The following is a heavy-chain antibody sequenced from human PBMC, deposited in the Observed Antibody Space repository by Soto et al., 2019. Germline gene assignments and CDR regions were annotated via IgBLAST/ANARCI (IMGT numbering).Heavy chain of an antibody. CDR1: GFTFSLYG. J-gene: IGHJ4*02. CDR2: IWDDGRRK. Sequence: LXLSCAASGFTFSLYGMHWVRQAPGKGLEWVAAIWDDGRRKDYADSVKDRLFISRDNSKNTLYLQLDSLRPEDTAVYYCATWQGSLNFHYWGQGNLVTVSS. CDR3: ATWQGSLNFHY. V-gene: IGHV3-33*01.